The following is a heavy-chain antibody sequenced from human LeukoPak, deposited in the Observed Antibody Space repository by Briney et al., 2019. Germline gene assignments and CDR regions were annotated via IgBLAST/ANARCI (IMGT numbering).Heavy chain of an antibody. J-gene: IGHJ4*02. D-gene: IGHD6-19*01. CDR3: ARAQWLDNYYFDY. CDR1: GFTFSSYG. V-gene: IGHV3-33*01. CDR2: IWYDGNNK. Sequence: GGSLRLSCAASGFTFSSYGMHWVRQAPGKGLEWVAVIWYDGNNKYYADSVKGRFTISRDNSKNTLYLQMNGLRVEDAAVYYCARAQWLDNYYFDYWGQGTLVTVSS.